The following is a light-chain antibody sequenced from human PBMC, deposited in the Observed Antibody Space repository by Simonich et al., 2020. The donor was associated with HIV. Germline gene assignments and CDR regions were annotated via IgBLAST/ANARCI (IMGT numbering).Light chain of an antibody. Sequence: QSALTQPASVSGSPGQSITISCTGTSIDVGSYNLVSWYQQHPGKAPKLMIYEGSKRPSGFSNRFSGSKSGNTASLTISGLQAEDEADFYCSSYTSSSTWVFGGGTKVTVL. CDR1: SIDVGSYNL. CDR3: SSYTSSSTWV. V-gene: IGLV2-14*02. CDR2: EGS. J-gene: IGLJ3*02.